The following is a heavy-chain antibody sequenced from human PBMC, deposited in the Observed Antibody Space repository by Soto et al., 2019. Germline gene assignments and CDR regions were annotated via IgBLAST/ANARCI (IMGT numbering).Heavy chain of an antibody. J-gene: IGHJ5*02. CDR3: ARDARFQVVVAATGWFDP. D-gene: IGHD2-15*01. V-gene: IGHV1-46*01. CDR2: INPSGGST. CDR1: GYTFTSYY. Sequence: ASVKVSCKASGYTFTSYYMHWVRQAPGQGLEWMGIINPSGGSTSYAQKFQGRVTMTRDTSTSTVYMELSSLRSEDMAVYYCARDARFQVVVAATGWFDPWGQGTLVTVSS.